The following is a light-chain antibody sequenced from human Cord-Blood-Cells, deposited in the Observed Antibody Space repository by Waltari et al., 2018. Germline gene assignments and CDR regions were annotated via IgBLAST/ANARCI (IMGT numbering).Light chain of an antibody. J-gene: IGKJ3*01. Sequence: IVLTQSPGTLSLSPGERATLSCRARQSVSSSYLAWYQQKPGQAPRLLIYGASSRATGIPDKFSGSGSGTDFTLTSSRLEPEDFAVYYCQQYGSSPLFTFGPGTKVD. V-gene: IGKV3-20*01. CDR2: GAS. CDR1: QSVSSSY. CDR3: QQYGSSPLFT.